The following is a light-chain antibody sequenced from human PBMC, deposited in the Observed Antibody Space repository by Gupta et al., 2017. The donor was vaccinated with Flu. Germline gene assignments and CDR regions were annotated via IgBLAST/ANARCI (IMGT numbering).Light chain of an antibody. Sequence: QPVLTQPPSSSASPGESARLTCTLPSDINVGGYNIYWYQQKPGSPPRYLLYYYSDSDKGQGSGVPSRFSGSKDASATTGILLISGLQSEDEADYYCLIWPSNAWVFGGGTKLTVL. CDR3: LIWPSNAWV. CDR1: SDINVGGYN. J-gene: IGLJ3*02. V-gene: IGLV5-37*01. CDR2: YYSDSDK.